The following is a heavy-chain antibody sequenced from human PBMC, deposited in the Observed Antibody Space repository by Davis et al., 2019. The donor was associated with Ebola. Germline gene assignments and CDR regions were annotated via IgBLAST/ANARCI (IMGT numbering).Heavy chain of an antibody. CDR2: IYYSEST. CDR1: GDSLSGFY. CDR3: ARDSRWLVPGTYYYYGMDV. Sequence: MPSETLSLTCSVSGDSLSGFYWSWIRQPPGKGLEWIGYIYYSESTNYNPSLKSRVTISVDTSKNQFSLKLSSVTAADTAVYYCARDSRWLVPGTYYYYGMDVWGQGTTVTVSS. J-gene: IGHJ6*02. D-gene: IGHD6-19*01. V-gene: IGHV4-59*01.